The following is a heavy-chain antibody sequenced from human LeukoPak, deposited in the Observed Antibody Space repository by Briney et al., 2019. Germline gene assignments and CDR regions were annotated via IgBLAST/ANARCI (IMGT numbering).Heavy chain of an antibody. CDR3: ARAQGGMDV. V-gene: IGHV4-38-2*01. J-gene: IGHJ6*04. CDR2: IYHSGST. Sequence: SETLSLTCAVSGYSNSSGYYWGWIRQPPGKGLEWIGSIYHSGSTYYNPSLKSRVTISVDTSKNQFSLKLSSVTAADTAVYYCARAQGGMDVWGKGTTATVSS. CDR1: GYSNSSGYY.